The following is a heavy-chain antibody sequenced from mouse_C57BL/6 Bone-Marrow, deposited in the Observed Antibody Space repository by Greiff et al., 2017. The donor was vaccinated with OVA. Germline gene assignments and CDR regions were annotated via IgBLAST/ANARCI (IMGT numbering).Heavy chain of an antibody. CDR1: GYTFTDYY. CDR2: IYPGSGNT. V-gene: IGHV1-76*01. Sequence: QVQLKESGAELVRPGASVKLSCKASGYTFTDYYINWVKQRPGQGLEWIARIYPGSGNTYYNEKFKGKATLTAEKSSSPAYMQLSSLTSEDSAVYFCAPWGSNYVYAMDYWGQGTSVTVSS. J-gene: IGHJ4*01. D-gene: IGHD2-5*01. CDR3: APWGSNYVYAMDY.